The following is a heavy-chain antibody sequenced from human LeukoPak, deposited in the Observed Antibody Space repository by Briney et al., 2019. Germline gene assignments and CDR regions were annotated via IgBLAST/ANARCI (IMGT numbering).Heavy chain of an antibody. CDR3: ARGWASSRSKAFDI. CDR2: IKQDRSEK. V-gene: IGHV3-7*03. D-gene: IGHD3-16*01. Sequence: SGGSLRLSCAASGVTSSIHWMNWLRQAPGKGLEWVANIKQDRSEKYYVDSAKGRFTISRDNAKSSLYLQMSSLRAEDTAVYYCARGWASSRSKAFDIWGQGTMVTVSS. J-gene: IGHJ3*02. CDR1: GVTSSIHW.